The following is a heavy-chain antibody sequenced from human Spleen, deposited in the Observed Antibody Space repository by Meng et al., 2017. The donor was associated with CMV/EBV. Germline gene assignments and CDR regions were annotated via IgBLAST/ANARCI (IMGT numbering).Heavy chain of an antibody. J-gene: IGHJ4*02. V-gene: IGHV3-64*02. D-gene: IGHD6-13*01. CDR1: GFTFSSYA. CDR2: ISSNGGST. Sequence: GGPLRLSCAASGFTFSSYAMHWVRQAPGKGLEYVSAISSNGGSTYYADSVKGRFTISRDNSKNTLYLQMGSLRAEDTALYYCAKGALRIIYSTKDYWGQGTLVTVSS. CDR3: AKGALRIIYSTKDY.